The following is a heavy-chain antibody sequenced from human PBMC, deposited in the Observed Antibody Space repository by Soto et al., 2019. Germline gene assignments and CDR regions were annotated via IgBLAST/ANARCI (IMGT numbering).Heavy chain of an antibody. CDR1: GFTFSSYA. J-gene: IGHJ3*02. D-gene: IGHD2-15*01. V-gene: IGHV3-23*01. CDR3: AKADDCSGGSCYQEDAFDI. CDR2: ISGSGGST. Sequence: GGSLRLSCAASGFTFSSYAMSWVRQAPGKGLEWVSAISGSGGSTYYADSVKGRFTISRDNSKNTLYLQMNSLRAEDTAVYYCAKADDCSGGSCYQEDAFDIWGQGTMVTVSS.